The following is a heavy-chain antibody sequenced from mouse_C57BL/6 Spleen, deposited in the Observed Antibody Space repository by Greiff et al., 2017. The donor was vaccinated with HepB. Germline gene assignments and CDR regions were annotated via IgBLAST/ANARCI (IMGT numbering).Heavy chain of an antibody. CDR1: GYSITSGYY. D-gene: IGHD1-1*01. CDR2: ISYDGSN. J-gene: IGHJ1*03. Sequence: DVQLQESGPGLVKPSQSLSLTCSVTGYSITSGYYWNWIRQFPGNKLEWMGYISYDGSNNYNPSLKNRISITRDTSKNQFFLKLNSVTTEDTATYYCARDATTVVATNFDVWGTGTTVTVSS. V-gene: IGHV3-6*01. CDR3: ARDATTVVATNFDV.